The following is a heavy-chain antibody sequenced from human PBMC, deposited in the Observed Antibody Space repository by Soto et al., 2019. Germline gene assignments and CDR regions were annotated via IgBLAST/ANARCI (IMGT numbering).Heavy chain of an antibody. CDR2: ISASGGST. CDR1: GFTFSTYT. J-gene: IGHJ4*02. D-gene: IGHD6-19*01. V-gene: IGHV3-23*01. CDR3: ASEVAVGLFDY. Sequence: EVKILESGGGLIQPGESLRLSCAASGFTFSTYTMSWVRQAPEKGLEWVSSISASGGSTYYADSVKGRFTIFRDNSNNTLFLHMSRLRADDTAAYYCASEVAVGLFDYWGQGTLVTVSS.